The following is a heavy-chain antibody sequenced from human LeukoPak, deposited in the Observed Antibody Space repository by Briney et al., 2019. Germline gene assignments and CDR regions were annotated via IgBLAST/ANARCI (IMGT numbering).Heavy chain of an antibody. CDR1: RASISSGDFY. Sequence: SETLSLTCTVSRASISSGDFYWSWLRQSPGKGLEWIGYISYRGRTLYNPSLAGRVTLSIDTSENQFSLLLTSVTAADTAVFYCARANTYYYESTGYFNFDAWGQGSLVTVSS. CDR2: ISYRGRT. D-gene: IGHD3-22*01. J-gene: IGHJ5*02. V-gene: IGHV4-30-4*01. CDR3: ARANTYYYESTGYFNFDA.